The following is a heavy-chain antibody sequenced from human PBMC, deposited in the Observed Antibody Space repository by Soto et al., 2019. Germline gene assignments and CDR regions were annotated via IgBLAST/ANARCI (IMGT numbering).Heavy chain of an antibody. CDR1: GFRFDDYA. Sequence: HPGGSLRLSCAASGFRFDDYAMHWVRQPPGKGLEWVSGITWNSGSLDYADSVKGRFTISRDNAKNSLYLQMNSLRAEDTALYYCARRGYSYGYFDYWGQGTLVTVSS. V-gene: IGHV3-9*01. CDR2: ITWNSGSL. CDR3: ARRGYSYGYFDY. D-gene: IGHD5-18*01. J-gene: IGHJ4*02.